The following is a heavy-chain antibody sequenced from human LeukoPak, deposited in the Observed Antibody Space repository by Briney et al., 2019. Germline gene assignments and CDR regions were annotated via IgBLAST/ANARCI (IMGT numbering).Heavy chain of an antibody. J-gene: IGHJ4*02. CDR2: IYYSGIS. CDR3: AREEYGGSNDY. V-gene: IGHV4-59*01. CDR1: GGSIIGYY. D-gene: IGHD1-26*01. Sequence: PSETLSLTCAVSGGSIIGYYWSCIRQPPGKGLEWIGYIYYSGISNYNPSLKSRVTISVDTSNNQFSLRLSSVTAADTAMYYCAREEYGGSNDYWGQGTLVTVSS.